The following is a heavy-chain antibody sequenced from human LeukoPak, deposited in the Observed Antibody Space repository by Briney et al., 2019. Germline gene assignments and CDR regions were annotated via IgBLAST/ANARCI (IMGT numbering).Heavy chain of an antibody. V-gene: IGHV2-70*04. CDR1: GFSLSTSGTR. J-gene: IGHJ4*02. CDR2: IDWDDDK. D-gene: IGHD4/OR15-4a*01. CDR3: ARMIYGAITDY. Sequence: SGPTLVNPTQTLTLTCTFSGFSLSTSGTRVSWIRQPPGKALEWLARIDWDDDKFYSTSLKTRLTISKDTSKNQVVLTMTNMDPVDTATYYCARMIYGAITDYWGQGTLVTVSS.